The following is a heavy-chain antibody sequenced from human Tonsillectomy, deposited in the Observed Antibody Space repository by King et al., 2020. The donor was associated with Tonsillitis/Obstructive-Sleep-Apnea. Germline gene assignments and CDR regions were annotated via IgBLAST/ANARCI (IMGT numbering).Heavy chain of an antibody. CDR3: TPTPADGSGEFDY. D-gene: IGHD3-10*01. J-gene: IGHJ4*02. CDR2: IKSKTDGGTT. Sequence: DVQLVESGGGLVKPGGSLRLSCAASGFTFSNAWLSWVRQAPGKGLEWVGRIKSKTDGGTTDYAAPVKGRFTISRDDSKNTLYLQMNSLKTEDTAVYYCTPTPADGSGEFDYWGQGTLVTVSS. V-gene: IGHV3-15*01. CDR1: GFTFSNAW.